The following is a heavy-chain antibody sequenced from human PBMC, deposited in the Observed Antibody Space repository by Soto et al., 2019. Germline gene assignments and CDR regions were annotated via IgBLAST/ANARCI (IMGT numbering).Heavy chain of an antibody. CDR1: GFSLSTSGVG. J-gene: IGHJ5*02. CDR3: AHRVPYNSYWEVGWFDP. Sequence: SGPTLVNPTQTLTLTCTFSGFSLSTSGVGVGWIRQPPGKALEWLGLIYWDGDRRYSPSLKSRLTITKDTSKNQVVLTMTNMEPVDTATYYCAHRVPYNSYWEVGWFDPWGQGTLVTVSS. CDR2: IYWDGDR. D-gene: IGHD1-20*01. V-gene: IGHV2-5*02.